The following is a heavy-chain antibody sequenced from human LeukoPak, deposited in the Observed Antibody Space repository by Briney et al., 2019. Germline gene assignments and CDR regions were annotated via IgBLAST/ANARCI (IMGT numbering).Heavy chain of an antibody. D-gene: IGHD3-10*01. CDR2: IYHSGST. V-gene: IGHV4-38-2*02. J-gene: IGHJ4*02. CDR3: ARDAAAIHYYGSGKGLVDY. Sequence: ASETLSLTCTVSGYSISSGYYWGWIRQPPGKGLEWIGSIYHSGSTYYNPSLKSRVTISVDTSKNQFSLKLSSVTAADTAVYYCARDAAAIHYYGSGKGLVDYWGQGTLVTVSS. CDR1: GYSISSGYY.